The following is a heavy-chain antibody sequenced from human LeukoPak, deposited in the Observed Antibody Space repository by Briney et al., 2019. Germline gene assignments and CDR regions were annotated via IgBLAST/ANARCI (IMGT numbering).Heavy chain of an antibody. CDR1: GFTFSSYS. J-gene: IGHJ4*02. CDR2: ISSSSSTI. V-gene: IGHV3-48*01. D-gene: IGHD1-26*01. CDR3: AKGNSGSYSPIFDY. Sequence: GGSLRLSCAASGFTFSSYSMNWVRQAPGKGLEWVSYISSSSSTIYYADSVKGRFTISRDNSKNTLYLQMNSLRAEDTAVYFCAKGNSGSYSPIFDYWGQGTLVTVSS.